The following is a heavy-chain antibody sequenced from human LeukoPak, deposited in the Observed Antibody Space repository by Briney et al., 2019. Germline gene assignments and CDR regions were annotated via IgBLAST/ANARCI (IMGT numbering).Heavy chain of an antibody. Sequence: SETLSLTCTVSGGSISSYWWSWIRQPPGKGLEWIGHISDSGSTNYNSSLESRLTISVDTSKNQFSLKLSSVTAADTAVYYCARTKVLPDYYDNSGGFDYWGQGTLVTVSS. CDR1: GGSISSYW. V-gene: IGHV4-59*01. CDR3: ARTKVLPDYYDNSGGFDY. D-gene: IGHD3-22*01. CDR2: ISDSGST. J-gene: IGHJ4*02.